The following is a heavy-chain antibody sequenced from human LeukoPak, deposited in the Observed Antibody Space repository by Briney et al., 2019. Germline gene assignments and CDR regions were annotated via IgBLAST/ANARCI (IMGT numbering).Heavy chain of an antibody. D-gene: IGHD3-22*01. J-gene: IGHJ6*02. CDR1: GFIFSSYA. CDR2: ISSNGGST. Sequence: GGSLRLSCAASGFIFSSYAMHWVRQAPGKGLEYVSAISSNGGSTYYANSVKGRFTISRDNSKNTLYLQMGSLRAEDMAVYYCARGTAYYYGSSGTDVWGQGTTVTVSS. V-gene: IGHV3-64*01. CDR3: ARGTAYYYGSSGTDV.